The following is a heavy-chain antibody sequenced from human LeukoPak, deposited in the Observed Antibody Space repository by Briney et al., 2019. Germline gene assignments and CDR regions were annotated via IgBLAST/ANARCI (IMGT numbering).Heavy chain of an antibody. Sequence: SETLSLTCAVSGYSISSVYYWGWIGQPPGKGLEWIGSIYHSGSTYYNPSLKRRVTISVDTSKNHFSMNLRSVPAADTAVYYCARVVSTKQNWFDPWGQGNLVTVSS. CDR1: GYSISSVYY. CDR2: IYHSGST. V-gene: IGHV4-38-2*01. CDR3: ARVVSTKQNWFDP. D-gene: IGHD2-8*01. J-gene: IGHJ5*02.